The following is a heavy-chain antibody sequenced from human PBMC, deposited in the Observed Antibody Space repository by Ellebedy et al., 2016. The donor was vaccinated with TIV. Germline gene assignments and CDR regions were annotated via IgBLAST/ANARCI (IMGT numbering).Heavy chain of an antibody. CDR3: VRALKYCGGDCTYKFDF. CDR2: IFSNDEK. J-gene: IGHJ4*02. D-gene: IGHD2-21*02. Sequence: SGPTLVKPTETLTLTCTVSGFSLSNLIMSVSWIRQPPGKALEWLAHIFSNDEKSYSTSLEARLSISKDTAKSQVVLTVANMDPLDTATYYCVRALKYCGGDCTYKFDFWGQGALVTVSS. CDR1: GFSLSNLIMS. V-gene: IGHV2-26*01.